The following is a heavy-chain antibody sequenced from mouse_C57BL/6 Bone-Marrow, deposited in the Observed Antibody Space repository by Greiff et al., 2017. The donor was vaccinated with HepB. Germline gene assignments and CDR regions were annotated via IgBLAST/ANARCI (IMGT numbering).Heavy chain of an antibody. V-gene: IGHV1-42*01. D-gene: IGHD1-1*01. CDR1: GYSFTGYY. J-gene: IGHJ1*03. CDR2: INPSTGGT. Sequence: VQLQQSGPELVKPGASVKISCKASGYSFTGYYMNWVKQSPEKSLEWIGEINPSTGGTTYNQKFKAKATLTVHKSSSTAYMQLKSLTSEDSAVYYCARRSSSYYYWYFDVWGTGTTVTVSS. CDR3: ARRSSSYYYWYFDV.